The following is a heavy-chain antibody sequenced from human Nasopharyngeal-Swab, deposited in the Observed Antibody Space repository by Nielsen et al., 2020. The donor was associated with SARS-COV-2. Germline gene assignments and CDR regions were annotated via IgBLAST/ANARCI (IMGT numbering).Heavy chain of an antibody. D-gene: IGHD2-2*01. CDR3: ARGRQYQLLFIFVEDAFDI. V-gene: IGHV4-39*07. CDR1: GGSISSSSYY. CDR2: IYYSGST. J-gene: IGHJ3*02. Sequence: SETLSLTCTVSGGSISSSSYYWVWIRQPPGKGLEWIGSIYYSGSTNYNPSLKSRVTISVDTSKNQFSLKLSSVTAADTAVYYCARGRQYQLLFIFVEDAFDIWGQGTMVTVSS.